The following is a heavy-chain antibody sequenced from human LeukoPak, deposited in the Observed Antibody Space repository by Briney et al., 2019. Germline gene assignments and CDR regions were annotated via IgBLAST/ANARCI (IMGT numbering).Heavy chain of an antibody. J-gene: IGHJ3*02. V-gene: IGHV4-59*01. D-gene: IGHD3-16*02. CDR3: ARDAYDYVWGSCRFDI. CDR2: IYYSGST. Sequence: PSETLSLTCTASGGSISSYYWSWIRQPPGKGLEWIGYIYYSGSTNYNPSLKSRVTISVDTSKNQFSLKLSSVTAADTAVYYCARDAYDYVWGSCRFDIWGQGTMVTVSS. CDR1: GGSISSYY.